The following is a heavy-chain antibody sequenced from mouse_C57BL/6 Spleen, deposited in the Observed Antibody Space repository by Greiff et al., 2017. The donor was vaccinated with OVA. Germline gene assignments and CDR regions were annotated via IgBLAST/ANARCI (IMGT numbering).Heavy chain of an antibody. D-gene: IGHD1-1*01. J-gene: IGHJ3*01. CDR2: IYWDDDK. CDR3: ARTYGSPFAY. V-gene: IGHV8-12*01. CDR1: GFSLSTSGMG. Sequence: QVTLKECGPGILQSSQTLSLTCSFSGFSLSTSGMGVSWIRQPSGKGLEWLAHIYWDDDKRYNPSLKSRLTISKDTSRNQVFLKITSVDTADTATYYCARTYGSPFAYWGQGTLVTVSA.